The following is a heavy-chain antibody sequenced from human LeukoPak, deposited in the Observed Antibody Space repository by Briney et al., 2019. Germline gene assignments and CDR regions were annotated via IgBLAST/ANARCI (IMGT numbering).Heavy chain of an antibody. CDR3: AGVRSTVGWRSFDY. J-gene: IGHJ4*02. CDR1: GSISSFY. V-gene: IGHV4-59*08. D-gene: IGHD4-23*01. CDR2: SYYTGSP. Sequence: KASETLSLTCTVSGSISSFYWSWIRQPPGKGLEWIGHSYYTGSPNYNPSLKGRVTISVDTPKNQFSLKLSSVTAADTAVYYCAGVRSTVGWRSFDYWGQGTLVTVSS.